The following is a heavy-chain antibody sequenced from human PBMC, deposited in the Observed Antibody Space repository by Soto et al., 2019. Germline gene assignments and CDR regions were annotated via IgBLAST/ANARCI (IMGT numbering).Heavy chain of an antibody. CDR3: ARDSPIGSTFSGYDAIDY. J-gene: IGHJ4*02. Sequence: QVQLVQSGAEVKKPGSSVKVSCKASGGAFTNDIITWVRQAPGQGLEWMGRIIPLLDITNYAQKFQGRVTIAAEKSTSTAYTELNSLISEDTAVYYCARDSPIGSTFSGYDAIDYWGQGTLVTVSS. CDR1: GGAFTNDI. CDR2: IIPLLDIT. D-gene: IGHD5-12*01. V-gene: IGHV1-69*08.